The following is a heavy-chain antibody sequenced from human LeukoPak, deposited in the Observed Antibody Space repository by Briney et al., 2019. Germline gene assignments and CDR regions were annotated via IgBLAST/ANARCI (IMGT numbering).Heavy chain of an antibody. CDR3: ASFTVVTPDYYYYGMDV. CDR1: GYTFTGYY. J-gene: IGHJ6*02. D-gene: IGHD4-23*01. V-gene: IGHV1-2*02. Sequence: VSVKVSCKASGYTFTGYYMHWVRQAPGQGLEWMGWINPNSGGTNYAQKFQGRVTMTRDTSISTAYMELSRLRSDDTAVYYCASFTVVTPDYYYYGMDVWGQGTTVTVSS. CDR2: INPNSGGT.